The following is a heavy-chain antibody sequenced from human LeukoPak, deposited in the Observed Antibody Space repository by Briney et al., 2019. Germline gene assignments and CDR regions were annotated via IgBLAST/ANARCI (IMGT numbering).Heavy chain of an antibody. CDR3: ASGPLVPAVTYANWFDP. Sequence: SETLSLTCAVYGGSFSGYYWSWIRQPPGKGLEWIGEINHSGSTNYNPSLKSRVTISIDTSKNQFSLKLSSVTAADTAVYYCASGPLVPAVTYANWFDPWGQGTLVTVSS. J-gene: IGHJ5*02. CDR2: INHSGST. CDR1: GGSFSGYY. D-gene: IGHD2-2*01. V-gene: IGHV4-34*01.